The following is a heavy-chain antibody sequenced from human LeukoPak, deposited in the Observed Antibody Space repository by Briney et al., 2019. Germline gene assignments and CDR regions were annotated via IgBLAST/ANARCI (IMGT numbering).Heavy chain of an antibody. CDR1: GFTFSSYW. CDR2: INHNGNVN. J-gene: IGHJ6*02. D-gene: IGHD3-16*01. Sequence: GGSLRLSCAASGFTFSSYWMNWARQAPGRGLEWVASINHNGNVNYYVDSVKGRFTISRDNAKNSLYLQMSNLRAEDTAVYFCARGGGLDVWGQGATVTVSS. CDR3: ARGGGLDV. V-gene: IGHV3-7*03.